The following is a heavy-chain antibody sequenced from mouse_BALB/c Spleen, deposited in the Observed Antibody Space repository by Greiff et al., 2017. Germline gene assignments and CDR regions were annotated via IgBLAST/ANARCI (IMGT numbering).Heavy chain of an antibody. Sequence: EVMLVESGGGLVQPGGSRKLSCAASGFTFSSFGMHWVRQAPEKGLEWVAYISSGSSTIYYADTVKGRFTISRDNPKNTLFLQMTSLRSEDTAMYYCARGAMDYWGQGTSVTVS. CDR1: GFTFSSFG. CDR2: ISSGSSTI. CDR3: ARGAMDY. J-gene: IGHJ4*01. V-gene: IGHV5-17*02.